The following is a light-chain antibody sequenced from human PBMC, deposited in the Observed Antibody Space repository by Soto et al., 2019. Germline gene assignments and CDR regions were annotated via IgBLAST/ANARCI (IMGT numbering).Light chain of an antibody. CDR1: QSVSSSY. V-gene: IGKV3-20*01. J-gene: IGKJ1*01. CDR2: GAS. CDR3: QPYGSSLWT. Sequence: ELVLTQSPGTLSLSPGERATLSCRASQSVSSSYLAWYQQKPGQAPRLLIYGASSRATGIPDRFSGSGSGTDFTLTISRLEPEDFAEYYCQPYGSSLWTFGQGTKVDIK.